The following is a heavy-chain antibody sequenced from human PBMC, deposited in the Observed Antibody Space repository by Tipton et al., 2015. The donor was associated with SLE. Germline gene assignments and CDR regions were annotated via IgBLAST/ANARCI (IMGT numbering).Heavy chain of an antibody. CDR1: GGSFNGYH. CDR2: INHSGST. D-gene: IGHD6-19*01. Sequence: TLSLTCDVDGGSFNGYHWIWIRQPPGKGLEWIGHINHSGSTNYNPSLKSRVTISLDTSKDQFSLKLTSVTAADTAVYYCVRIGRIAVAAPEGFDIWGQGTKVTVSS. J-gene: IGHJ3*02. CDR3: VRIGRIAVAAPEGFDI. V-gene: IGHV4-34*01.